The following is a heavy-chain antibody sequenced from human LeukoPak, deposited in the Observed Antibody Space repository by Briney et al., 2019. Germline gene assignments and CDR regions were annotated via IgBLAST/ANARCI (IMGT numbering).Heavy chain of an antibody. CDR2: INHSGSA. J-gene: IGHJ4*02. CDR3: ARGGVDDSSGFYGMF. V-gene: IGHV4-34*01. CDR1: GGSFSGYY. Sequence: SETLSLTCAVYGGSFSGYYWIWIRQPPGKGLEWIGEINHSGSANYNPSLKSRVTMSLDTSKNQFSLKLSSVTAADTAVYYCARGGVDDSSGFYGMFWGQGTLVTVS. D-gene: IGHD3-22*01.